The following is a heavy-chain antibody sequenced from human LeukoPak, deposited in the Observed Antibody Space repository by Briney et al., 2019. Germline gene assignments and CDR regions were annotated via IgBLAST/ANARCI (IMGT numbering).Heavy chain of an antibody. D-gene: IGHD3/OR15-3a*01. V-gene: IGHV4-4*07. CDR1: GGAISGYY. CDR3: ARVGSGYDFFDY. Sequence: SDTLSLTCTVSGGAISGYYWSWIRQPAGKGLEWLGRVYSSGSTKYNPSLESRVTMSVDTSKNQFSLKLNFVTAADTTVYYCARVGSGYDFFDYWGQGTLATVSS. J-gene: IGHJ4*02. CDR2: VYSSGST.